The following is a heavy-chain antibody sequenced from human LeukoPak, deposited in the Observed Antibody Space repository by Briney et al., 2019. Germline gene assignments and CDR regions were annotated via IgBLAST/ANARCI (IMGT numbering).Heavy chain of an antibody. Sequence: ASVKVSCKASGGTFSSYAISWVRQAPGQGLEWMGGIIPIFGTANYAQKFQGRVTITADKSTSTAYMELSSLRSEDTAVYYCARAIHDYVWGSYRPPDYWGQGTLVTVSS. V-gene: IGHV1-69*06. CDR2: IIPIFGTA. CDR1: GGTFSSYA. CDR3: ARAIHDYVWGSYRPPDY. D-gene: IGHD3-16*02. J-gene: IGHJ4*02.